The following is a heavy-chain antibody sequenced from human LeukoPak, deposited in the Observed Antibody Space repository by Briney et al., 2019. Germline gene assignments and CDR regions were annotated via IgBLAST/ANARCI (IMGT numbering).Heavy chain of an antibody. J-gene: IGHJ2*01. V-gene: IGHV3-21*01. CDR1: GFTFSSYS. D-gene: IGHD6-6*01. CDR2: ISSSSSYM. CDR3: ARDPLAARRAPGYFDL. Sequence: GGSLRLSCAASGFTFSSYSRNWVRQAPGKGLEWVSSISSSSSYMYYADSVKGRFTISRDNAKNSLYLQMNSLRAEDTAVYYCARDPLAARRAPGYFDLWGRGTLVTVSS.